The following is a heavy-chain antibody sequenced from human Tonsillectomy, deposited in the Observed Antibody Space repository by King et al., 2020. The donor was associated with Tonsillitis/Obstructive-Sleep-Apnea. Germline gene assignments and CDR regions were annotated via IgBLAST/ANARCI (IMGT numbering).Heavy chain of an antibody. Sequence: VQLQESGPGPVQPSETLSLICTVSGGSISGYYWSWIRQPPGKGLEWIGYIYYSGSTRYSPSLKSRVTISVDTSKNQFSLELNSVTAADTAVYYCARHYVYSSGEGFDYWGQGTLVTVSS. CDR2: IYYSGST. CDR3: ARHYVYSSGEGFDY. V-gene: IGHV4-59*08. CDR1: GGSISGYY. J-gene: IGHJ4*02. D-gene: IGHD6-19*01.